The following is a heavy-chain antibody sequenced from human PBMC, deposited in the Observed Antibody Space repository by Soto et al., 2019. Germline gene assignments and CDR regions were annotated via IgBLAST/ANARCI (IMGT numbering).Heavy chain of an antibody. CDR1: GDSLNDYY. CDR3: ARDRITIFGVVNNDY. Sequence: ASVKVSCKTSGDSLNDYYIHWVRQAPGQGLEWMGWISAYNGNTNYAQKLQGRVTMTTDTSTSTAYMELRSLRSDDTAVYYCARDRITIFGVVNNDYWGQGTLVTVSS. J-gene: IGHJ4*02. D-gene: IGHD3-3*01. V-gene: IGHV1-18*04. CDR2: ISAYNGNT.